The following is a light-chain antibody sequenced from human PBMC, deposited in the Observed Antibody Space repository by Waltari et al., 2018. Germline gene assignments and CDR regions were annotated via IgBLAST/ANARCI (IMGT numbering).Light chain of an antibody. Sequence: ETVMTQSPPTLSVSPGERATLPCRASQSVSSDLAWYQQKPGQAPRLLIYGASTRATGIPGRFSGSGSGTEFTLTISSLQSEDFATYYCQHLNSYPLNFGGGTKVEIK. CDR2: GAS. CDR1: QSVSSD. V-gene: IGKV3-15*01. CDR3: QHLNSYPLN. J-gene: IGKJ4*01.